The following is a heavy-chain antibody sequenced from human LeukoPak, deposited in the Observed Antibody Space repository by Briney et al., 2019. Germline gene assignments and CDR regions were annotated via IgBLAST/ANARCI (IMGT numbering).Heavy chain of an antibody. CDR1: GGSISGYY. CDR3: ARDGGSGWYNF. CDR2: LHSSGST. Sequence: SETLSLTCIVSGGSISGYYWSWIRQPAGKGLEWLGRLHSSGSTNYNPSLKSRVTVSVDTSKNHFSLNLRSVTAADTAVYYCARDGGSGWYNFWGQGALVTVSS. D-gene: IGHD6-19*01. J-gene: IGHJ4*02. V-gene: IGHV4-4*07.